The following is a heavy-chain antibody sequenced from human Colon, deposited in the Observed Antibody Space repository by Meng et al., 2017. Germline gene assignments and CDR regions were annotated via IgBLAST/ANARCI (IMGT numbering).Heavy chain of an antibody. J-gene: IGHJ4*02. CDR2: IYYSGST. CDR3: ARDSLGPFDY. CDR1: GGSVSSGSYY. Sequence: GSLRLSCTVSGGSVSSGSYYWSWIRQPPGKGLEWIGYIYYSGSTNYNPSLKSRVTISVDTSKNQFSLKLSSVTAADTAVYYCARDSLGPFDYWGQGTLVNVSS. V-gene: IGHV4-61*01. D-gene: IGHD3-16*01.